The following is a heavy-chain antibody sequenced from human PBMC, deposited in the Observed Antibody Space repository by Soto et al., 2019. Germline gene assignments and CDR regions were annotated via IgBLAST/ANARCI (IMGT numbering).Heavy chain of an antibody. CDR1: GYRFTSYG. CDR2: INAYNGNT. Sequence: ASVKVSCKAFGYRFTSYGIGWARQAPGQGLEWMGWINAYNGNTNYAQKLQGRVTMTTDTSTSTAYMELRSLRSDDTAVYYCARDSSGWYYDYWGQGTLVTVS. V-gene: IGHV1-18*01. D-gene: IGHD6-19*01. CDR3: ARDSSGWYYDY. J-gene: IGHJ4*02.